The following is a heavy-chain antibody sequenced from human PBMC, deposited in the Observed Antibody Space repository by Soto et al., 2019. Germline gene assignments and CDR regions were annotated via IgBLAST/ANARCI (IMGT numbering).Heavy chain of an antibody. V-gene: IGHV3-7*01. CDR1: GFTFSSYW. CDR2: IKQDGSEK. J-gene: IGHJ6*02. CDR3: ARDTGPPTIFGVVLPVGYYYYGMDV. Sequence: PGGSLRLSCAASGFTFSSYWMSWVRQAPGKGLEWVANIKQDGSEKYYVDSVKGRFTISRDNAKNSLYLQMNSLRAEDTAVYYCARDTGPPTIFGVVLPVGYYYYGMDVWGQGTTVTVSS. D-gene: IGHD3-3*01.